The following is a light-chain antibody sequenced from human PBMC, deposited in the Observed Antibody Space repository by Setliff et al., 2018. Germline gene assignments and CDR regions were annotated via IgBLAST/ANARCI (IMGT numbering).Light chain of an antibody. Sequence: SALTQPPSASGAPGQRVTISCTGLNSNIGAGYEVHWYQRFPGTALKLLIYTNTNRPSGVPDRFSASKSGTSASLAITGLQAEDEADYYCQSYDSNVSAVVFGGGTEVTVL. CDR1: NSNIGAGYE. CDR3: QSYDSNVSAVV. V-gene: IGLV1-40*01. J-gene: IGLJ2*01. CDR2: TNT.